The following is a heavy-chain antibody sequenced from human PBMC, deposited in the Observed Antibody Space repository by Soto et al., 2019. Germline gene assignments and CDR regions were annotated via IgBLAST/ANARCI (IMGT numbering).Heavy chain of an antibody. CDR3: ARALYDTDSVPVGAESRYYVMDV. CDR2: INPSGGST. Sequence: QVQLVQSGAEAKTPGASVKVSCKASQYSFTNYCVHWVRQAPGQGLEWMGVINPSGGSTKYAQRFRGRVPMTRDTSTSTVYMDLRSLRPEDTAVYFCARALYDTDSVPVGAESRYYVMDVWGRGTTVTVSS. V-gene: IGHV1-46*01. J-gene: IGHJ6*02. CDR1: QYSFTNYC. D-gene: IGHD3-22*01.